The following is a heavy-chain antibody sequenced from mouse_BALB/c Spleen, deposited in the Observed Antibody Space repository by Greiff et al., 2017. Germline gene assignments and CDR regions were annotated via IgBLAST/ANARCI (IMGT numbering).Heavy chain of an antibody. J-gene: IGHJ3*01. CDR2: ISSGSSTI. V-gene: IGHV5-17*02. CDR1: GFTFSSFG. CDR3: ADGWFAC. Sequence: EVKLVESGGGLVQPGGSRKLSCAASGFTFSSFGMHWVRQAPEKGLEWVAYISSGSSTIYYADTVKGRFTISRDNPKNTLFLQMTSLRSEDTAMYYCADGWFACWGQGTLVTVSA.